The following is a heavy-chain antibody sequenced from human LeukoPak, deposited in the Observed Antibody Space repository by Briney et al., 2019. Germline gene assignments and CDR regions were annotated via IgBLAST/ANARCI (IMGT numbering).Heavy chain of an antibody. Sequence: SETLSLTCAVYGESFSAYFWNWIRQAPGKPLEYIGEINHRGSSHYNPSLKTRVTLSVDTSKNQFSLKLTSVTAADTAVYFCARGSSFDGYCSAGARDAGYYDSWGQGTPVTVSS. V-gene: IGHV4-34*01. J-gene: IGHJ4*02. CDR3: ARGSSFDGYCSAGARDAGYYDS. CDR2: INHRGSS. CDR1: GESFSAYF. D-gene: IGHD2-15*01.